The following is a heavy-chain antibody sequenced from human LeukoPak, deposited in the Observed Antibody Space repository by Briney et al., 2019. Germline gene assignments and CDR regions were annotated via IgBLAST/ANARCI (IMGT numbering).Heavy chain of an antibody. D-gene: IGHD2-21*01. CDR1: GYTFTGYY. J-gene: IGHJ6*03. CDR2: INPNSGGT. Sequence: GASVKVSCKASGYTFTGYYMHWVRQAPGQGLEWMGWINPNSGGTNYAQKFQGRVTMTRDTFISTAYMELSRLRSDDTAVYYCARAQNCGGDCYLPYYYYYYMDVWGKGTTVTVSS. V-gene: IGHV1-2*02. CDR3: ARAQNCGGDCYLPYYYYYYMDV.